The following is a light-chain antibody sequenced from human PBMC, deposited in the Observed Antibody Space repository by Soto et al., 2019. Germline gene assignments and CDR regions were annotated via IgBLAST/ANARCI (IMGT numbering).Light chain of an antibody. J-gene: IGKJ1*01. V-gene: IGKV1-5*01. CDR1: QSITNR. CDR2: DAS. CDR3: QHYGGMWT. Sequence: IHMTQSPSTLSASVGDRVTITCRASQSITNRLAWYQQKPGKAPKVLIYDASNLEYGVPSRFSGSGFGTEFILTISSLQPDDFATYWCQHYGGMWTFGQGTKVDIK.